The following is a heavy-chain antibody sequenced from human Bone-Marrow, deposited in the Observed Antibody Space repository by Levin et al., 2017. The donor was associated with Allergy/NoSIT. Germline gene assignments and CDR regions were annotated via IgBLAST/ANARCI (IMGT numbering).Heavy chain of an antibody. CDR3: ARDGGSGYCTNNVCFGVYFDS. V-gene: IGHV3-53*01. CDR2: IYSGDSA. J-gene: IGHJ4*02. CDR1: GVTVGSNY. Sequence: PGGSLRLSCAAYGVTVGSNYMSWVRQAPGKGLEWVSVIYSGDSAYYADSVKGRFTISRDNSNNILYLQMNSLRAEDTAVYYCARDGGSGYCTNNVCFGVYFDSWGQGALVTVSS. D-gene: IGHD2-8*01.